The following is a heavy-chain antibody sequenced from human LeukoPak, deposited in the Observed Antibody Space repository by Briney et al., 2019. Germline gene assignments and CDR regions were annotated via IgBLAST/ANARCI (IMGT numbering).Heavy chain of an antibody. J-gene: IGHJ5*02. D-gene: IGHD5-18*01. CDR1: GGSFSGYY. V-gene: IGHV4-34*01. CDR2: INHSGST. CDR3: ARGQTWIQLWLALGNWFDP. Sequence: SETLSLTCAVYGGSFSGYYWSWIRQPPGKGLEWIGEINHSGSTNYNPSLKSRVTISVDTSKNQFSLKLSSVTAADTAVYYCARGQTWIQLWLALGNWFDPWGQGTLVTVSS.